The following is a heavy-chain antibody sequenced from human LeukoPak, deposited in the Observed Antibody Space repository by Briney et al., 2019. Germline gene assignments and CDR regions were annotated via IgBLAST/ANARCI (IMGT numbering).Heavy chain of an antibody. CDR2: FDPEDGET. J-gene: IGHJ1*01. V-gene: IGHV1-24*01. CDR3: ATGPLYYDFWSGYYTRRYFQH. Sequence: GASVKVSCKASGYTFIYRYLHWVRQAPGKGLEWMGGFDPEDGETIYAQKFQGRVTMTEDTSTDTAYMELSSLRSEDTAVYYCATGPLYYDFWSGYYTRRYFQHWGQGTLVTVSS. D-gene: IGHD3-3*01. CDR1: GYTFIYRY.